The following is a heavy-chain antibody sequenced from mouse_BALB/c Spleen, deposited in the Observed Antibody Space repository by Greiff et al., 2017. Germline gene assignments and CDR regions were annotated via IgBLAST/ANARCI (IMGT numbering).Heavy chain of an antibody. CDR1: GFDFSRYW. D-gene: IGHD1-1*01. CDR3: ARSYYYGRVYFDY. CDR2: INPDSSTI. J-gene: IGHJ2*01. V-gene: IGHV4-1*02. Sequence: EVQGVESGGGLVQPGGSLKLSCAASGFDFSRYWMSWVRQAPGKGLEWIGEINPDSSTINYTPSLKDKFIISRDNAKNTLYLQMSKVRSEDTALYYCARSYYYGRVYFDYWGQGTTLTVSS.